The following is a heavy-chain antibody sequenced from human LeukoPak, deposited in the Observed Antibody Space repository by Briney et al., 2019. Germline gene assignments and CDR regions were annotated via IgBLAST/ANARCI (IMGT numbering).Heavy chain of an antibody. CDR2: IWYDGSNK. V-gene: IGHV3-33*01. J-gene: IGHJ3*02. CDR3: ARESSSGPDAFDI. Sequence: GGSLRLSCAASGFTFSSYGMHWVRQAPGKGLEWVAVIWYDGSNKYYADSVKGRFTISRDNSKNTLYLQMNSLRAEDTAVYYCARESSSGPDAFDIWGQGAMVTVSS. CDR1: GFTFSSYG. D-gene: IGHD6-19*01.